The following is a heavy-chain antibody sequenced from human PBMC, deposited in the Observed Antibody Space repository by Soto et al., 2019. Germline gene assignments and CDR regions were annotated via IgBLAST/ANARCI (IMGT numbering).Heavy chain of an antibody. CDR2: INSGSDWT. CDR1: GFTFSSYA. J-gene: IGHJ4*02. CDR3: AKGGGNYWSDTSAYSAFVY. D-gene: IGHD3-22*01. Sequence: GGSLRLSCAASGFTFSSYAMSWVRQAPGKGLKWVSAINSGSDWTCYADSVKGRFIISRDNSKNTLSLQMISLRAEDTAIYYCAKGGGNYWSDTSAYSAFVYWAQGTLVTVSS. V-gene: IGHV3-23*01.